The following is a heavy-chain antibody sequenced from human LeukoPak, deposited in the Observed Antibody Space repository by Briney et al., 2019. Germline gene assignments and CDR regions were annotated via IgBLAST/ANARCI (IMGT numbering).Heavy chain of an antibody. CDR1: GSTFSSYG. Sequence: PGGSLRLSCAASGSTFSSYGMNWVRQAPGKGLEWVSSISGTSAYIYYADSVRGRFTISRDNAKNSLYLQMNTLRAEDTAVYYCARKLTGSFDVWGQGTMVTVSS. CDR3: ARKLTGSFDV. CDR2: ISGTSAYI. J-gene: IGHJ3*01. D-gene: IGHD7-27*01. V-gene: IGHV3-21*01.